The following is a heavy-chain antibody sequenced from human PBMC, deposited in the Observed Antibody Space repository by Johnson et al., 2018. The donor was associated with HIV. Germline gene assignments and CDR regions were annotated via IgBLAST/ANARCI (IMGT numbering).Heavy chain of an antibody. CDR3: AKDAAWELLRPDAFDI. CDR2: TYSGGTT. D-gene: IGHD1-26*01. J-gene: IGHJ3*02. CDR1: EFTVSANY. Sequence: EVQLVESGGGLVQPGGSLRLSCAASEFTVSANYMSWVRQAPGKGLEWVSVTYSGGTTFYADSVKGRFTISRDNSKNTLYLQMNSLRAEDTAVYYCAKDAAWELLRPDAFDIWGQGTMVTVSS. V-gene: IGHV3-66*01.